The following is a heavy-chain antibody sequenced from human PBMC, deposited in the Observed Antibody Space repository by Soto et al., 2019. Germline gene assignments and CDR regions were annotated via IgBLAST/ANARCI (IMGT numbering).Heavy chain of an antibody. Sequence: VQSGAEVKKPGAAVKVSCQASGYTVSDFYLHWVRQAPGQGLEWMGWINPKNGATNSAQKFPRRVTLARASSIKTVYLELNCLTSEDTAVYYCAHLSSHHFDRSRYFTPSQVRDLWAQRTTVTVS. CDR3: AHLSSHHFDRSRYFTPSQVRDL. D-gene: IGHD3-22*01. V-gene: IGHV1-2*02. CDR1: GYTVSDFY. J-gene: IGHJ3*01. CDR2: INPKNGAT.